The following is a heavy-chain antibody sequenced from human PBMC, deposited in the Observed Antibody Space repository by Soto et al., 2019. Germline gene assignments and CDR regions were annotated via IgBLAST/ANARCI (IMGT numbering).Heavy chain of an antibody. CDR1: GFTFSTYW. CDR3: GRAHSTGWHYFDY. D-gene: IGHD6-19*01. V-gene: IGHV3-7*02. CDR2: IKQDGGEK. Sequence: GGSLRLSCVTSGFTFSTYWMNWVRRAPGKGLEWVADIKQDGGEKHYVDSVKGRFTISRDNSKNTLYLHINSLKVDDTAMYYCGRAHSTGWHYFDYGGRGTLVTVSS. J-gene: IGHJ4*02.